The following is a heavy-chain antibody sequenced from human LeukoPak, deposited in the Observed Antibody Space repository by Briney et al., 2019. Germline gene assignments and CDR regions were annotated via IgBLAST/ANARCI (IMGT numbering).Heavy chain of an antibody. V-gene: IGHV3-23*01. CDR1: GFPFSSYA. Sequence: GGSLRLSCAASGFPFSSYAMTWVRQAPGKGLKWVSTISSIDGSAYYADSVKGRFTISRDNSKNTLYLQMKSLRAEDTAVYYCAKDRGMTTVTTVDFWGQGALVTVSS. J-gene: IGHJ4*02. CDR3: AKDRGMTTVTTVDF. D-gene: IGHD4-11*01. CDR2: ISSIDGSA.